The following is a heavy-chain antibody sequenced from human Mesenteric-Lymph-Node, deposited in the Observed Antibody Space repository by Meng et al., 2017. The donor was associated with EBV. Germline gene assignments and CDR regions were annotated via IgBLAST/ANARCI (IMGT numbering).Heavy chain of an antibody. D-gene: IGHD5-24*01. CDR3: ARGQTVTIFSPFDY. CDR2: ITYNGGT. V-gene: IGHV4-59*01. CDR1: GDSMRGYF. J-gene: IGHJ4*02. Sequence: QGQPQESGPGTVKPSETLSLSCTVSGDSMRGYFWSWIRQPPGKGLEWIGYITYNGGTNYNPILKSRVTISVDTSKNLFSLKLTSVTAADTAVYYCARGQTVTIFSPFDYWGQGTLVTVSS.